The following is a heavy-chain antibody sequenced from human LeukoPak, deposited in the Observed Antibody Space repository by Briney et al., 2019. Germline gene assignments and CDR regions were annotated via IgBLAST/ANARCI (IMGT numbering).Heavy chain of an antibody. CDR2: ISGSGGST. V-gene: IGHV3-23*01. CDR1: GFTFSSYG. J-gene: IGHJ5*02. CDR3: ARDHPIAVAGEINWFDP. Sequence: GGTLRLSCAASGFTFSSYGMSWVRQAPGKGLEWVSAISGSGGSTYYADSVKGRFTISRDNAKNSLYLQMNSLRAEDTAVYYCARDHPIAVAGEINWFDPWGQGTLVTVSS. D-gene: IGHD6-19*01.